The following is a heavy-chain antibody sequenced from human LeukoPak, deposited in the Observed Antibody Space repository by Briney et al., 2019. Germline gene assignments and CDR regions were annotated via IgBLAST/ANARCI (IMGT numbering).Heavy chain of an antibody. CDR3: AKDTRGYSYGSYFDY. CDR2: ISGSGGST. Sequence: PGGSLRLSCAASGFTLSSYAMGWVRQAPGKGLEWVSGISGSGGSTYYADSVKGRFTISRDNAKNSLYLQMNSLRADDTALYYCAKDTRGYSYGSYFDYWGQGTLVTVSS. J-gene: IGHJ4*02. D-gene: IGHD5-18*01. V-gene: IGHV3-23*01. CDR1: GFTLSSYA.